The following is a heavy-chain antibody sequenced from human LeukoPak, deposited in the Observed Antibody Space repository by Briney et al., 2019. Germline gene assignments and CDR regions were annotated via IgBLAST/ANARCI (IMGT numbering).Heavy chain of an antibody. CDR2: IYYTGST. D-gene: IGHD3-10*01. CDR1: GGSISSAGYY. Sequence: PSQTLSLTCTVSGGSISSAGYYWSWIRQHPGKGLEWIGYIYYTGSTFYNPSLKSRVTLSVDTSKNQFSLKLSSVTAADTAVYYCARQYGSGSFGAFDIWGQGTLVTVSS. J-gene: IGHJ3*02. CDR3: ARQYGSGSFGAFDI. V-gene: IGHV4-31*03.